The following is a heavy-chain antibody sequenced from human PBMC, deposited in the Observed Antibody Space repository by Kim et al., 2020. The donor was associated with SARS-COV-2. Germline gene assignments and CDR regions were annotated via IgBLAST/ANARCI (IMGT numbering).Heavy chain of an antibody. D-gene: IGHD6-6*01. Sequence: GGSLRLSCAASGFTFSSYAMHWVRQAPGKGLEWVAVISYDGSNKYYADSVKGRFTISRDNSKNTLYLQMNSLRAEDTAVYYCARGGYGKYSNKYYFDYWGQGTLVTVSS. J-gene: IGHJ4*02. V-gene: IGHV3-30-3*01. CDR3: ARGGYGKYSNKYYFDY. CDR2: ISYDGSNK. CDR1: GFTFSSYA.